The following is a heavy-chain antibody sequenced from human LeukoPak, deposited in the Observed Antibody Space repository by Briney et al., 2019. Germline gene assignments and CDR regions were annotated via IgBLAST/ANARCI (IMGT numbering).Heavy chain of an antibody. CDR2: ISGSGGST. CDR3: AKAGSGSYYGTESHFDY. V-gene: IGHV3-23*01. D-gene: IGHD1-26*01. J-gene: IGHJ4*02. Sequence: GGSLRLSCAASGFTFSSYAMSWVRQAPGKGLEWVSAISGSGGSTYYADSVKGRFTISRDNSKNTLYLQMNSLRAEDTAVYYCAKAGSGSYYGTESHFDYWGQGTLVTVSS. CDR1: GFTFSSYA.